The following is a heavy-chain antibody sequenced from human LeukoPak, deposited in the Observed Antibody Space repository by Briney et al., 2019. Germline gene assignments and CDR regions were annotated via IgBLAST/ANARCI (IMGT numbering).Heavy chain of an antibody. J-gene: IGHJ4*02. CDR1: GYTFTGYY. D-gene: IGHD3-22*01. V-gene: IGHV1-2*02. CDR2: INPNSGGT. Sequence: ASVKVSCKASGYTFTGYYMHWVRQAPGQGLEWMGWINPNSGGTNYAQKFQGRVTMTRDTSISTAYMELSRLRSDDTAVYYCARVYYDSGGWDPFANGGKETLVTVSS. CDR3: ARVYYDSGGWDPFAN.